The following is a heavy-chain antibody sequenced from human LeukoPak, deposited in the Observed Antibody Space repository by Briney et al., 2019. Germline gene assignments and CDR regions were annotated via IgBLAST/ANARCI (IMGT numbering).Heavy chain of an antibody. CDR2: IYPGDSDT. CDR1: GYDFATYW. Sequence: GESLRISCQGSGYDFATYWIGWARQMPGKGLEWMGKIYPGDSDTKYSPSFQGQVTISADKSLGSAYLQWSSLKSSDTAMYYCARLPQDYYYHGMDVWGQGTTVSVS. J-gene: IGHJ6*02. V-gene: IGHV5-51*01. CDR3: ARLPQDYYYHGMDV.